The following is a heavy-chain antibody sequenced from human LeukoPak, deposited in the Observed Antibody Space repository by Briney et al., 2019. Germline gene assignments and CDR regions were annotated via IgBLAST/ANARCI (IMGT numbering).Heavy chain of an antibody. J-gene: IGHJ6*03. CDR1: GGSISSYY. CDR3: ARENRYCSSTSCSYYYYMDV. V-gene: IGHV4-59*01. D-gene: IGHD2-2*01. Sequence: SETLSLTCTVSGGSISSYYWSWIRQPPGKGLEWIGYIYYSGSTNYNPSLKSRVTILVDTSKNQFSLKLSSVTAADTAVYYCARENRYCSSTSCSYYYYMDVWGKGTTVTVSS. CDR2: IYYSGST.